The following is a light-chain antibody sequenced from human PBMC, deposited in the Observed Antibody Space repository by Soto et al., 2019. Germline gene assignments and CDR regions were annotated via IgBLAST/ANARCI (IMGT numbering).Light chain of an antibody. V-gene: IGKV1-6*01. CDR1: RDVGSD. CDR2: AAS. Sequence: QMTQSPLSLSASVGAKIIITCRASRDVGSDVSWYQQKPGQAPKLVIYAASNLYTGVPSRFSGRRSGTEFALTISILQPEDFASYYCLQDYGDSWTFGQGTKVEIE. CDR3: LQDYGDSWT. J-gene: IGKJ1*01.